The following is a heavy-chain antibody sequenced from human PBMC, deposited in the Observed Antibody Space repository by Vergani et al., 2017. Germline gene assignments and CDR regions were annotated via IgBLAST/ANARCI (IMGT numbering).Heavy chain of an antibody. CDR2: IIPIFGTA. J-gene: IGHJ4*02. D-gene: IGHD3-22*01. Sequence: QVQLVQSGAEVKKPGSSVKVSCKASGGTFSSYAISWVRQAPGQGLEWMGWIIPIFGTANYAQKFQGSGTITADESTSTAYMELSSLRSEDTAVYYCARGSGARYYDSSGYPRGYFDYWGQGTLVTVSS. CDR1: GGTFSSYA. V-gene: IGHV1-69*01. CDR3: ARGSGARYYDSSGYPRGYFDY.